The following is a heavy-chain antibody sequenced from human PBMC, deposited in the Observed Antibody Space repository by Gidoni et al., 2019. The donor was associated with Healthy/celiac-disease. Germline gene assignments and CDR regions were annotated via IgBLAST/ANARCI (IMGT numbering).Heavy chain of an antibody. D-gene: IGHD3-10*01. CDR2: INSDGSST. V-gene: IGHV3-74*01. CDR1: GFTVSSHG. CDR3: ARDPLLLYGSGVDYYYYGMDV. J-gene: IGHJ6*02. Sequence: EVQLVESGGGLVQPGGSLRLSCAASGFTVSSHGMHWARQAPGKVLVWVSRINSDGSSTSYADSVKGRFTISRDNAKNTLYLQMNSLRAEDTAVYYCARDPLLLYGSGVDYYYYGMDVWGQGTTVTVSS.